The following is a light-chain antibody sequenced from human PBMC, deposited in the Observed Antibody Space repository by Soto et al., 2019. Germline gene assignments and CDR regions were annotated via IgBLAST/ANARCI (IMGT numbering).Light chain of an antibody. CDR1: QSINNW. CDR3: QQYYSFSWT. J-gene: IGKJ1*01. Sequence: DIHMTQSPSTLSASVGDRVTITCRASQSINNWLAWYQQKPGKAPDLLIFDASSLESGVPSRFSGSGSGTEFTLTISSLQPDDFPTYYCQQYYSFSWTFGQGTKVEIK. CDR2: DAS. V-gene: IGKV1-5*01.